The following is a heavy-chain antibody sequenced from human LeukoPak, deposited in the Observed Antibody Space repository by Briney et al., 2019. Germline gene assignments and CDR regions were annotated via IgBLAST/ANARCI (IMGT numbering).Heavy chain of an antibody. D-gene: IGHD3-22*01. Sequence: GGSLRLSCAASGFTFSSYEMNWVRQAPGKGLEWVSYISSSGSTIYYADSVKGRFTISRDNAKNSLYLQMNSLRAEDTAVYYCARGGLYYDSSGYYHWGQGTLVTDSS. CDR3: ARGGLYYDSSGYYH. CDR2: ISSSGSTI. CDR1: GFTFSSYE. V-gene: IGHV3-48*03. J-gene: IGHJ4*02.